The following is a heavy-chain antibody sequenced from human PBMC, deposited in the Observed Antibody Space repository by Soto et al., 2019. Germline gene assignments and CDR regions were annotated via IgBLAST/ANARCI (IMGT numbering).Heavy chain of an antibody. J-gene: IGHJ6*02. CDR1: GGSISSYY. CDR3: ARDRIAVAGIGYYYYGMDV. V-gene: IGHV4-59*01. D-gene: IGHD6-19*01. Sequence: QVQLQESGPGLVKPSETLSLTCTVSGGSISSYYWSWIRQPPGKGLEWIGYIYYSGSTNYNPSLKSRVTISVDTSKNQFSLKLSSVTAADTAMYYCARDRIAVAGIGYYYYGMDVWGQGTTVTVSS. CDR2: IYYSGST.